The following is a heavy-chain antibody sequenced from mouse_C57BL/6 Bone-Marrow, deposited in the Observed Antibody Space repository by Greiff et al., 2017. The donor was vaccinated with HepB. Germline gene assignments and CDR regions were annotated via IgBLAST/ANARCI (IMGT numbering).Heavy chain of an antibody. D-gene: IGHD1-1*01. CDR1: GYTFTSYG. V-gene: IGHV1-81*01. CDR2: IYPRSGNT. Sequence: QVQLQQSGAELARPGASVKLSCKASGYTFTSYGISWVKQRTGQGLEWIGEIYPRSGNTYYNEKFKGKATLTADKSSSTAYMDLRSLTSEDSAVYFCARFTTVVENYAMDDWGQGTSVTVSS. J-gene: IGHJ4*01. CDR3: ARFTTVVENYAMDD.